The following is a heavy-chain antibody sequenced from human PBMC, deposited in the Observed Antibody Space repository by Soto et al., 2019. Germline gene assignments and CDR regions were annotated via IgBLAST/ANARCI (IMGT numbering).Heavy chain of an antibody. J-gene: IGHJ5*02. CDR1: GYTFTSYA. CDR2: ISTYNGNT. D-gene: IGHD6-19*01. V-gene: IGHV1-18*04. CDR3: ARVVGGIPVAGSWNWFDP. Sequence: SVKVSCKASGYTFTSYALSWVRHAPGQGLEWMGWISTYNGNTNYAQNLQGRVTMTTDISTNTAYMELRSLRSDDTAVYYCARVVGGIPVAGSWNWFDPWGQGTLVTVSS.